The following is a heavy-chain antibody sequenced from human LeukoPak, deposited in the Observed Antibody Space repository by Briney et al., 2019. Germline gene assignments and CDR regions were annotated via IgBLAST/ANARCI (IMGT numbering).Heavy chain of an antibody. CDR3: ARQWLGPNWFDP. CDR1: GGSISSSSYY. D-gene: IGHD6-19*01. J-gene: IGHJ5*02. CDR2: IYYSGST. Sequence: PSETLSLTCTASGGSISSSSYYWGWIRQPPGKGLEWIGSIYYSGSTYYNPSLKSRVTISVDTSKNQFSLKLSSVTAADTAVYYCARQWLGPNWFDPWGQGTLVTVSS. V-gene: IGHV4-39*01.